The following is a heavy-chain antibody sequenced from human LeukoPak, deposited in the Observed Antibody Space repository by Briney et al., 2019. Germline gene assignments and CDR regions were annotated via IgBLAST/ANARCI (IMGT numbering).Heavy chain of an antibody. CDR3: AKQRSSGYYFPPPPADY. CDR1: GFTFSSYD. D-gene: IGHD3-22*01. Sequence: GGSLRLSCAASGFTFSSYDMSWVRQAPGKGLEWVSAVSGSGGSTYYAASVKGRFTISRDKSKHTLYLQMNCLRADDTAVYYFAKQRSSGYYFPPPPADYWGQGTLLTVSS. CDR2: VSGSGGST. V-gene: IGHV3-23*01. J-gene: IGHJ4*02.